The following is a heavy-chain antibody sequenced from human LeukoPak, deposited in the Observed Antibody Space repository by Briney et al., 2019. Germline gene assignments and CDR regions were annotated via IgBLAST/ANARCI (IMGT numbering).Heavy chain of an antibody. D-gene: IGHD2-15*01. J-gene: IGHJ4*02. CDR2: INSDGGFT. Sequence: PGGSLRLSREASGFTFTSYWMHWVRQAPGKGLVWVSRINSDGGFTNCADSVKGRFTISRDNAKNTLYLQMNSLRADDTAVYYCARELGSSRYFDYWGQGTPVTVSS. CDR1: GFTFTSYW. CDR3: ARELGSSRYFDY. V-gene: IGHV3-74*01.